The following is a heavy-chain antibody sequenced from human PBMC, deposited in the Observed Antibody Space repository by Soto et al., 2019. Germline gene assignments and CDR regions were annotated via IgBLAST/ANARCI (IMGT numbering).Heavy chain of an antibody. CDR1: GGTFSTYI. CDR3: ARDRITTRGDAFDL. D-gene: IGHD3-3*01. J-gene: IGHJ3*01. V-gene: IGHV1-69*08. Sequence: QVQLVQSGAEVRKPGSSVKVSCKAPGGTFSTYIISWVRQAPGQGLEWMGRIIPIPDITNYAQKCQGRVTVTADRSTSTAYMELTSLKSEDTAVYDCARDRITTRGDAFDLWGQGTMVTVSS. CDR2: IIPIPDIT.